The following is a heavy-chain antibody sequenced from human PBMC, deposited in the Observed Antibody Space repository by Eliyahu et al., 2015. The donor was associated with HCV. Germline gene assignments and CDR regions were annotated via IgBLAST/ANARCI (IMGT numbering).Heavy chain of an antibody. CDR2: ISGSWGST. V-gene: IGHV3-23*01. CDR3: AKEACSSTSCSHFDY. D-gene: IGHD2-2*01. CDR1: GFTXSNYA. J-gene: IGHJ4*02. Sequence: EVQLLESGGGLVQPGGSLRXSCAASGFTXSNYAXSWVPQXXGEGVGWVSXISGSWGSTYYADSVKGRFTISRDNPKNTLYLQMSSLRVEDTAVYYCAKEACSSTSCSHFDYWGQGTLVTVSS.